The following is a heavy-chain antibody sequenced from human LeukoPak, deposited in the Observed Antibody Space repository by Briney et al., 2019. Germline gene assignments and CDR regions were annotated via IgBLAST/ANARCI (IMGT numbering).Heavy chain of an antibody. Sequence: SETLSLTCAVYGGSFRGYYWNWIRQPPGKGLEWIGEINHSGSTNYNPSLKSRVTISVDTSKNQFSLKLSSVTAADTAVYYCARRAFYYGSGSFHPVDYWGQGTLVTVSS. V-gene: IGHV4-34*01. J-gene: IGHJ4*02. CDR2: INHSGST. CDR1: GGSFRGYY. D-gene: IGHD3-10*01. CDR3: ARRAFYYGSGSFHPVDY.